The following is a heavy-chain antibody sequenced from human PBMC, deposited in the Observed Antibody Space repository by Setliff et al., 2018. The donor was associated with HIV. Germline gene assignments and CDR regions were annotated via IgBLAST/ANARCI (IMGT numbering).Heavy chain of an antibody. Sequence: PSETLSLTCTVSGDSISIYYWSWIRQPPGKGLEWIGYIYYTGITTYNPSLKSRVTISVDTSKNQFSLKLSFVTAADTAVYYCARDLGATNAFDIWGQGTMVTVSS. V-gene: IGHV4-59*12. CDR3: ARDLGATNAFDI. CDR1: GDSISIYY. D-gene: IGHD5-12*01. CDR2: IYYTGIT. J-gene: IGHJ3*02.